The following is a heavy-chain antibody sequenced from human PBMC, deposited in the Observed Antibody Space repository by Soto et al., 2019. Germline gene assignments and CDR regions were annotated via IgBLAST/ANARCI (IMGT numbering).Heavy chain of an antibody. Sequence: QVQLVQSGAEVKKPGASVKVSCKASGYTFTSYDINWVRQATGQGIEYLGWMNPNSGNTGYVKKYQXXXXXXXXXXXXXXXXXXXXXXXXXXXXXXXXXXXXXXXXSXWFDPWGPGTLVTVSS. V-gene: IGHV1-8*01. CDR3: XXXXXXXXXSXWFDP. CDR2: MNPNSGNT. CDR1: GYTFTSYD. J-gene: IGHJ5*02.